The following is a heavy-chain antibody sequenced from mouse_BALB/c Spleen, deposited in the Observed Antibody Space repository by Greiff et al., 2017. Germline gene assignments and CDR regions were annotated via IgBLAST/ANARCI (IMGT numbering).Heavy chain of an antibody. Sequence: EVQLQQSGPGLVKPSQSLSLTCSVTGYSITSGYYWNWIRQFPGNKLEWMGYISYDGSNNYNPSLKNRISITRATSKNQFFLKLNSVTTEDTATYDCARGGYYGPEDFDYWGQGTTLTVSS. V-gene: IGHV3-6*02. D-gene: IGHD1-2*01. CDR2: ISYDGSN. CDR1: GYSITSGYY. J-gene: IGHJ2*01. CDR3: ARGGYYGPEDFDY.